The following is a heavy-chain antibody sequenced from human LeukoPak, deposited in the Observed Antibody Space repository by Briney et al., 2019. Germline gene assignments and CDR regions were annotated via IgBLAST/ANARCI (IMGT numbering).Heavy chain of an antibody. CDR1: GYTFTGYY. Sequence: GASVKVSCKASGYTFTGYYMHWVRQAPGEGLEWMGIINPSGGSTSYAQKFQGRVTMTRDTSTSTVYMELSSLRSEDTAVYYCARGYDFWSGYRIAFDIWGQGTMVTVSS. J-gene: IGHJ3*02. CDR3: ARGYDFWSGYRIAFDI. V-gene: IGHV1-46*01. CDR2: INPSGGST. D-gene: IGHD3-3*01.